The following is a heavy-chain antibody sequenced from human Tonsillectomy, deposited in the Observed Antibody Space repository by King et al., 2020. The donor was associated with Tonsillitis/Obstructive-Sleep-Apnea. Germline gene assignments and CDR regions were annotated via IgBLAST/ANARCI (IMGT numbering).Heavy chain of an antibody. Sequence: DVQLVESGGGLVQPGGSLRVSCAASGFIFSDSWMSWVRQAPGKGLEWVANIKQDGGEKYYVDSVKGRFTISRDNAKNSLFLQMSSLRAEDTAVYYCVRDGGGFDYWGQGTLFTVSS. J-gene: IGHJ4*02. V-gene: IGHV3-7*03. CDR1: GFIFSDSW. D-gene: IGHD3-16*01. CDR2: IKQDGGEK. CDR3: VRDGGGFDY.